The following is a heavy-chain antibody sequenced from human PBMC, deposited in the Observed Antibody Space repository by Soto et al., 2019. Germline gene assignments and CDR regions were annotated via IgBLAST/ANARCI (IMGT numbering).Heavy chain of an antibody. CDR1: GFSFSRYS. J-gene: IGHJ5*02. CDR3: ASPFEFDP. CDR2: ISTTGSHI. Sequence: GGSLRLSCAASGFSFSRYSMNWFRQAPGRGLEWVSSISTTGSHIYYADSVKGRFTISRDNAKNSLYLQMNSLRAEDTAVYYCASPFEFDPRGQGTLVTGS. V-gene: IGHV3-21*01.